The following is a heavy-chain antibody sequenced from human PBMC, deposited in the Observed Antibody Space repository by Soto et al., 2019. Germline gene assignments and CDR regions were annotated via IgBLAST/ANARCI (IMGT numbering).Heavy chain of an antibody. CDR2: IWYDGSNT. Sequence: GGSLRLSCVASGFFFRDFGMHWVRQAPGKGLEWVSVIWYDGSNTYQGESVKGRFTMSRDISKNTLYLQMDSLRPEDSAGYYCAIATAGKWYPFDYWGHGALVTVSS. V-gene: IGHV3-33*01. D-gene: IGHD6-19*01. CDR3: AIATAGKWYPFDY. CDR1: GFFFRDFG. J-gene: IGHJ4*01.